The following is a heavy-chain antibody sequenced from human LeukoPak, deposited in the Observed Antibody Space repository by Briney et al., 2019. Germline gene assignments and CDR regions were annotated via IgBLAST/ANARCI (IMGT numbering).Heavy chain of an antibody. CDR2: IYHSGST. CDR1: GYSISSGYY. D-gene: IGHD2-2*01. V-gene: IGHV4-38-2*01. J-gene: IGHJ4*02. CDR3: AGLGYCSSTSCYYFDY. Sequence: SETLSLTXAVSGYSISSGYYWGWIRQPPGKRLEWIGSIYHSGSTYYNPSLKSRVTISVDTSKNQFSLKLSSVTAADTAVYYCAGLGYCSSTSCYYFDYWGQGTLVTVSS.